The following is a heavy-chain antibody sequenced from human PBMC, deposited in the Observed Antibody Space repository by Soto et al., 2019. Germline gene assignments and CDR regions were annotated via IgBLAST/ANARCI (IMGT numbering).Heavy chain of an antibody. D-gene: IGHD3-22*01. Sequence: QVQLQESGPGLVKPSETLSLTCTVSGGSISPYYWSWIRQPPGKGLEWIGFIYYSGSTNYNPSLKRRVTISVATSQNQFSLMLTSVTAADTAVYYCARPRSSGYAGEFDYWGQGTLVTVSS. J-gene: IGHJ4*02. V-gene: IGHV4-59*01. CDR2: IYYSGST. CDR1: GGSISPYY. CDR3: ARPRSSGYAGEFDY.